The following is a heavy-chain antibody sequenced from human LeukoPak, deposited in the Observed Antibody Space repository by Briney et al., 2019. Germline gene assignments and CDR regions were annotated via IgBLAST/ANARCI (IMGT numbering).Heavy chain of an antibody. CDR1: GGSISSYY. V-gene: IGHV4-59*08. Sequence: SETLSLTCTVSGGSISSYYWSWIRQPPGKGLEYIGYIYYSGNTNSNPSLNSRVTISVDTSKNQFSLKLSSVTAADTAVYYCARRGSGASLEYYFDLWGRGTLVNVSS. CDR3: ARRGSGASLEYYFDL. CDR2: IYYSGNT. J-gene: IGHJ2*01. D-gene: IGHD1-14*01.